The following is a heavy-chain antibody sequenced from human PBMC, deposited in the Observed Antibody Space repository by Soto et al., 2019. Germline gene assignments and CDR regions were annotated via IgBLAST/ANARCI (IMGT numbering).Heavy chain of an antibody. Sequence: QITLKESGPTLVKPTQTLTLTCTFSGFSLSTSGVGVGWIRQPPGKALEWLALIYWDDDKRYSPSLKSRLTIPKDTPXKXVLXTMTNMDPVDTATYYCAHSLIGYYYDSSGSNWFDPWGQGTLVTVSS. V-gene: IGHV2-5*02. CDR1: GFSLSTSGVG. D-gene: IGHD3-22*01. CDR2: IYWDDDK. CDR3: AHSLIGYYYDSSGSNWFDP. J-gene: IGHJ5*02.